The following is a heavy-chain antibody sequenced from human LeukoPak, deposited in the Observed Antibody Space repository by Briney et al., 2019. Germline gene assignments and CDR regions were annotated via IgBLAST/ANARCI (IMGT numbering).Heavy chain of an antibody. D-gene: IGHD2-15*01. Sequence: PSETLSLTCTVSGGSVSSGSYYWSWIRQPPGKGLEWIGYIYYSGSTNYNPSLKSRVTISVDTSKNQFSLKLSSVTAADTAVYYCARERVYCSGGSCYSFVLDYWGQGTLVTVSS. J-gene: IGHJ4*02. CDR2: IYYSGST. V-gene: IGHV4-61*01. CDR3: ARERVYCSGGSCYSFVLDY. CDR1: GGSVSSGSYY.